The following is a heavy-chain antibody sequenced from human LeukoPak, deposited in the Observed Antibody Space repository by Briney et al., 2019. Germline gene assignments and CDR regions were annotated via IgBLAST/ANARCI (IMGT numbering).Heavy chain of an antibody. J-gene: IGHJ4*02. CDR2: ISGSGGST. D-gene: IGHD4-17*01. V-gene: IGHV3-23*01. CDR3: AKGNGDYEDDY. CDR1: GFTFSSYA. Sequence: GGSLRLSCAASGFTFSSYAMSWVRQAPGKVLEWVSAISGSGGSTYYADPVKGRFTISRDNSKNTLFLQMNSLRAEDTAGYYCAKGNGDYEDDYWGQGTLVTVSS.